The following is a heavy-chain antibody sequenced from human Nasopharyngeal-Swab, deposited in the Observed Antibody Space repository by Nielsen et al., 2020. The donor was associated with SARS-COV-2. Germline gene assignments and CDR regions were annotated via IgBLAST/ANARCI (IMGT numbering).Heavy chain of an antibody. J-gene: IGHJ4*02. Sequence: SETLSLTCTVSGGSISSSSYYWGWIRQPPGKGLEWIGSIYYSGSTNYNPSLKSRVTMSVDTSKNQFSLKLSSVTAADTAVYYCARDLGYDTDYWGQGTLVTVSS. D-gene: IGHD3-22*01. V-gene: IGHV4-39*07. CDR3: ARDLGYDTDY. CDR2: IYYSGST. CDR1: GGSISSSSYY.